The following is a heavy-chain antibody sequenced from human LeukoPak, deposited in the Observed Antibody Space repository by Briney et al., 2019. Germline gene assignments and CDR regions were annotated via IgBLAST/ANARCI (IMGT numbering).Heavy chain of an antibody. J-gene: IGHJ4*02. Sequence: GGSLRLSCATSGFTFDDYAMRWVRQVPGKGLEWVSGISWNGDDIAYVDSVKGRLTISRDNAKNSLCLQMSSLRPEDTAFYYCAKDAYPRRRNGDYFDYWGQGTLVPVSP. CDR1: GFTFDDYA. D-gene: IGHD5-12*01. CDR3: AKDAYPRRRNGDYFDY. V-gene: IGHV3-9*01. CDR2: ISWNGDDI.